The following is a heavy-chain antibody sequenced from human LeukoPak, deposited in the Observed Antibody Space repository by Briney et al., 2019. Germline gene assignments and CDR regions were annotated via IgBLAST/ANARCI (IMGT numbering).Heavy chain of an antibody. CDR1: GFTFSSFS. J-gene: IGHJ4*02. CDR2: ISRDSNYI. D-gene: IGHD4-17*01. V-gene: IGHV3-21*01. Sequence: GGSLRLSCAASGFTFSSFSMNWVRQAPGKGLDWVSSISRDSNYIYYADSMKGRFNISRDNAKNSLYLQMNSLRAEDTAVYYCAGGETVTEDYWGQGTLVTVSS. CDR3: AGGETVTEDY.